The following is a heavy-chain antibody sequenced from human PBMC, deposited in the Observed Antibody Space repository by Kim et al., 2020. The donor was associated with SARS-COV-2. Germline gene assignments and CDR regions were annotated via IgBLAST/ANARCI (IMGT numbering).Heavy chain of an antibody. CDR2: IYYSGST. D-gene: IGHD6-13*01. V-gene: IGHV4-39*01. Sequence: SETLSLTCTVSGGSISSSSYYWGWIRQPPGKGLEWIGSIYYSGSTYYNPSLKSRVTISVDTSKNQFSLKLSSVTAADTAVYYCARCKQQLVRGYYYGMDVWGQWATVTVSS. CDR3: ARCKQQLVRGYYYGMDV. CDR1: GGSISSSSYY. J-gene: IGHJ6*02.